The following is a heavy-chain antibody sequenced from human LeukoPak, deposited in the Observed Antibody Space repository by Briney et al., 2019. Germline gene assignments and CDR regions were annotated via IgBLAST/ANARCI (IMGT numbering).Heavy chain of an antibody. J-gene: IGHJ4*02. CDR3: ARDRDYYDSSGYGY. V-gene: IGHV3-11*01. CDR1: GFTFSDYY. CDR2: ISSSGSTI. Sequence: NPGGSLRLSCAASGFTFSDYYMSWIRQAPGKGLEWVSYISSSGSTIYYADSVKGRFTISRDNAKNSLYLQMNSLRAEDTAVYYCARDRDYYDSSGYGYWGQGTLVTVSS. D-gene: IGHD3-22*01.